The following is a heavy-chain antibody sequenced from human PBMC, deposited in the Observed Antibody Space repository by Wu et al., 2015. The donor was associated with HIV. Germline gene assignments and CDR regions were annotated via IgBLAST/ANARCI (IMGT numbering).Heavy chain of an antibody. V-gene: IGHV1-69*13. J-gene: IGHJ4*02. CDR3: AGGGGRTAMDPFDF. Sequence: QVHLLQSGAEVKKSGSSVWVSCKASGATFSNYALSWVRQAPGQGLEWMGRLIPMYGAADYAQKFQGRVTITADVSTNTAYMVVNSLTSDDTAVYYCAGGGGRTAMDPFDFWGQGTLVTVSS. CDR2: LIPMYGAA. D-gene: IGHD5-18*01. CDR1: GATFSNYA.